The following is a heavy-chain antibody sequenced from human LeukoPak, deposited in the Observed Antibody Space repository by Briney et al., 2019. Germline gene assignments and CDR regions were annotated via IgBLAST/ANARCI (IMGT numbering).Heavy chain of an antibody. J-gene: IGHJ4*02. Sequence: GGSLRLSCVASGFTFNIYGMSWGRQAPGKGLEWVSSVGGGDDIHYADSVKCRFTVSRDDAKNTVYLQMNSLTVEETAIYFCAKDATPRNRLWDHFDSWGQGTLVSVSS. CDR2: VGGGDDI. D-gene: IGHD2-21*01. CDR3: AKDATPRNRLWDHFDS. V-gene: IGHV3-23*01. CDR1: GFTFNIYG.